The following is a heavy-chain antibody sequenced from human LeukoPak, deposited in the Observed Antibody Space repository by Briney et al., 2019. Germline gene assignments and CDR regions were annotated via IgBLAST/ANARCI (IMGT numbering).Heavy chain of an antibody. CDR1: GFSFSSYA. CDR2: IKKDGSEK. D-gene: IGHD5-18*01. V-gene: IGHV3-7*01. Sequence: GGSLRLSCAASGFSFSSYAMSWVRQAPGKGLEWVANIKKDGSEKYSVDSVKGRFTISRDNAKTSLYLQMNSLRAEDTAVYYCARHLSGITGYTYGRGIDYWGQGTLVTVSS. J-gene: IGHJ4*02. CDR3: ARHLSGITGYTYGRGIDY.